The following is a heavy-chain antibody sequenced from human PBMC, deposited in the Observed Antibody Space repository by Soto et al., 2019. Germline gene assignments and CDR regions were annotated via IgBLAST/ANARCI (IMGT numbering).Heavy chain of an antibody. CDR1: GGSITSRNYY. CDR2: IYYSGST. V-gene: IGHV4-39*01. Sequence: PSETLSLTCTVSGGSITSRNYYWGWIRQPPGKGLEWIGNIYYSGSTSYNPSLKSRVTISVDTSKNQLSLRLSSVTAADTAVYYCARQNPLSGYGYGVGGYYFDSWGQGTLVTVSS. J-gene: IGHJ4*02. CDR3: ARQNPLSGYGYGVGGYYFDS. D-gene: IGHD4-17*01.